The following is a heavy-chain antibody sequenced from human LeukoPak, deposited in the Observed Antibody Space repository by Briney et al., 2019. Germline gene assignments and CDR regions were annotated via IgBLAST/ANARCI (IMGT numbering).Heavy chain of an antibody. CDR1: GVSISSYY. D-gene: IGHD1-14*01. CDR2: LSYSGST. V-gene: IGHV4-59*01. Sequence: SETLSLTCTVYGVSISSYYWSWIRQPPGKGLEWIGYLSYSGSTNYNPSLKSRVTISVDTSKNQFSLNLSSVTAADTAVYYCARGTRFDNLLGYWGQGTLVTVSS. J-gene: IGHJ4*02. CDR3: ARGTRFDNLLGY.